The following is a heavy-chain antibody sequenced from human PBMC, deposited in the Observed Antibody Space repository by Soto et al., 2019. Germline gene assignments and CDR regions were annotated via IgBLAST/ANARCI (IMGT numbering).Heavy chain of an antibody. J-gene: IGHJ4*02. Sequence: PGGSLRLSCAASRFTFSSYSMNWVRQAPGKGLEWVSSISSSSSYIYYADSVKGRFTISRDNAKNSLYLQMNSLRAEDTAVYYCARDKRSSGWYEDYWGQGTLVTVSS. CDR1: RFTFSSYS. CDR3: ARDKRSSGWYEDY. CDR2: ISSSSSYI. D-gene: IGHD6-19*01. V-gene: IGHV3-21*01.